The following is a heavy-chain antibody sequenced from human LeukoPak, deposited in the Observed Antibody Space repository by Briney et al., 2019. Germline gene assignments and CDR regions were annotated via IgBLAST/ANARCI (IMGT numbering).Heavy chain of an antibody. CDR1: GGSISSYY. Sequence: SETLSLTCTVSGGSISSYYWSWIRQPAGKGLEWIGRIYTSGSTNYNPSLKSRVTMSVDTSKNQFSLKLSSVTAADTAVYYCARVMLAPSYGDYANYYYYYYMDVWGKGTTVTVSS. V-gene: IGHV4-4*07. CDR3: ARVMLAPSYGDYANYYYYYYMDV. J-gene: IGHJ6*03. CDR2: IYTSGST. D-gene: IGHD4-17*01.